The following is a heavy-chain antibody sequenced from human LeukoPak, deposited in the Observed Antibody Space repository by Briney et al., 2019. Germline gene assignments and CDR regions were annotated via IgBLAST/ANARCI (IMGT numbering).Heavy chain of an antibody. V-gene: IGHV1-2*02. J-gene: IGHJ4*02. CDR3: ARVLREHEDY. D-gene: IGHD3-16*01. CDR2: IIPNSGGT. CDR1: GGTFSSYA. Sequence: ASVKVSCKASGGTFSSYAISWVRQAPGQGLEWMGGIIPNSGGTNYAQKFQGRVTMTRDMSTSTVYMELSSLRSEDTAVYYCARVLREHEDYWGQGTLVTVSS.